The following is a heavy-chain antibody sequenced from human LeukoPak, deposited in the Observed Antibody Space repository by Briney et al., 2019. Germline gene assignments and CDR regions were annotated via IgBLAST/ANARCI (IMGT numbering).Heavy chain of an antibody. CDR3: AKVRFGELSSYYFDY. J-gene: IGHJ4*02. CDR1: GFTFSSYA. CDR2: ISGSGGST. D-gene: IGHD3-10*01. Sequence: GGSLRLSCAASGFTFSSYAMSWVRQAPGKGLEWVSAISGSGGSTYYADSVKGRFTISRDNSKNTLYLQMNSLRAEDTAVYYCAKVRFGELSSYYFDYWGQGTLVTVSS. V-gene: IGHV3-23*01.